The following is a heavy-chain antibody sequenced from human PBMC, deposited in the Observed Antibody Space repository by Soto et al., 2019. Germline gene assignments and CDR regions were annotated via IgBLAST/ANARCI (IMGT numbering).Heavy chain of an antibody. CDR2: IYWDDDK. J-gene: IGHJ4*02. V-gene: IGHV2-5*02. CDR1: GFSLSTSGVG. D-gene: IGHD3-9*01. Sequence: QITLKESGPTLVKPTQTLTLTCTFSGFSLSTSGVGVGWIRQPPGKALEWLALIYWDDDKRYSPSLKSRLTITKDTSKNQVVLTMTNMDPVDTATYYCAHRDYDILTGYKQQFYFDYWGQGTLVTVSS. CDR3: AHRDYDILTGYKQQFYFDY.